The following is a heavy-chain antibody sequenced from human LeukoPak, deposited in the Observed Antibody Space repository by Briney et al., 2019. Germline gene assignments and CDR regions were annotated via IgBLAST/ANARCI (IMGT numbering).Heavy chain of an antibody. CDR2: IIPIFGTA. CDR1: GGTFSSYA. J-gene: IGHJ4*02. V-gene: IGHV1-69*13. CDR3: ARDRSEGYFDWLPDVDY. D-gene: IGHD3-9*01. Sequence: ASVKVSCKASGGTFSSYAISWVRQAPGQGLEWMGVIIPIFGTANYAQKFQGRVTITADESTSTAYMELSSLRSEDTAVYYCARDRSEGYFDWLPDVDYWGQGTLVTVSS.